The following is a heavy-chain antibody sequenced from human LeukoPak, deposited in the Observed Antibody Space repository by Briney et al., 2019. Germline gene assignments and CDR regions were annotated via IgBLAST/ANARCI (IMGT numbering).Heavy chain of an antibody. J-gene: IGHJ3*02. CDR1: GGSISSFY. V-gene: IGHV4-59*08. CDR3: ATTYSGRYTYAFDI. CDR2: ISCSGGP. Sequence: SETLSLTCTVSGGSISSFYWNWIRQPPGKGLEWIGYISCSGGPYYSPSLKSRLTISLDTSENQLSLKLSSVTAADTAMYYCATTYSGRYTYAFDIWGQGTMDTLSS. D-gene: IGHD1-26*01.